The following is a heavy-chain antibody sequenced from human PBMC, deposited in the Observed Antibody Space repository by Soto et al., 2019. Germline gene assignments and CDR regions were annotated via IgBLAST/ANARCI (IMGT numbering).Heavy chain of an antibody. CDR3: ARASDHSIGSTGPWFGP. CDR2: ICAYSADT. Sequence: VSVKASCKASCYIFNSHGISWVRQAPAQGLEWMGWICAYSADTNYAQNLQGRVTMTTDTSTSTAYMELRSLGSDETAVHFCARASDHSIGSTGPWFGPWRQETRCRVSS. D-gene: IGHD2-8*02. J-gene: IGHJ5*02. CDR1: CYIFNSHG. V-gene: IGHV1-18*04.